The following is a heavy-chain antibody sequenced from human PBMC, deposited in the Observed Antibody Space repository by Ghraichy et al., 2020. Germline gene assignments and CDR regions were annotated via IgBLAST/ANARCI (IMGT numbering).Heavy chain of an antibody. J-gene: IGHJ3*02. V-gene: IGHV3-7*01. CDR1: GLTFSSDW. CDR2: INPDGSET. D-gene: IGHD3-22*01. Sequence: GSLRLSCAASGLTFSSDWMTWVRQAPGKGLEWVANINPDGSETYYVDSVKGRFTISRDNTKNSLHLQMNSLRAEDTAVYYCARYYDGSGHFDAFDIWGQGTMVTVSS. CDR3: ARYYDGSGHFDAFDI.